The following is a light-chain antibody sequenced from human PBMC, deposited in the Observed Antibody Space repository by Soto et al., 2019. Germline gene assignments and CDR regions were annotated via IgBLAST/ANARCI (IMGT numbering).Light chain of an antibody. V-gene: IGKV1-5*03. Sequence: DIQMTQSPSTLSASVGDRVTISCRASQTISSSLAWCQHKPGKAPKLLIYKASSLENQVPSRFSGSGSGTEFTLTISSLQPGDFATYYCQQYDSSSPFTFGGGTKVEIK. CDR1: QTISSS. CDR3: QQYDSSSPFT. CDR2: KAS. J-gene: IGKJ4*01.